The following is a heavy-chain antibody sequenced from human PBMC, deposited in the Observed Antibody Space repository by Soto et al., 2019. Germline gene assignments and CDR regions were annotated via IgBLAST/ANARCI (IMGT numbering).Heavy chain of an antibody. Sequence: SDMHYAMSLKGRFTIARDDAKNSLYLHLNSLRAEDTAVYYCARVKGYSSSPDAFDIWGHGTRVTVSS. D-gene: IGHD2-2*01. CDR2: SDM. V-gene: IGHV3-21*06. CDR3: ARVKGYSSSPDAFDI. J-gene: IGHJ3*02.